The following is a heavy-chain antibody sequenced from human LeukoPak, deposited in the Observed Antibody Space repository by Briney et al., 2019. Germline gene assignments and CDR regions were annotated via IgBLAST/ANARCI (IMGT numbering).Heavy chain of an antibody. Sequence: ASVKVSCKASGYTFTSYHMHWVRQAPGQGLEWMGIINPSGGSTSYAQKFQGRVTMTRDTSTSTVYMELSSLRSEDTAVYYCARDSLVVVAATFWFDPWGQGTLVTVSS. J-gene: IGHJ5*02. CDR1: GYTFTSYH. D-gene: IGHD2-15*01. CDR2: INPSGGST. CDR3: ARDSLVVVAATFWFDP. V-gene: IGHV1-46*01.